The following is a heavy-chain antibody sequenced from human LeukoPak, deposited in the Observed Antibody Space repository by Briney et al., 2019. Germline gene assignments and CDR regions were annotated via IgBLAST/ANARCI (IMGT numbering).Heavy chain of an antibody. J-gene: IGHJ4*02. V-gene: IGHV4-34*01. CDR3: ARKGITMYSSDIDY. CDR2: INHSGST. D-gene: IGHD3-10*02. CDR1: GGSFSGYY. Sequence: SETLSLTCAVYGGSFSGYYWSWIRQPPGKGLEWIGEINHSGSTNYNLSLKSRVTISVDTSKNQFSLKLSSVTAADTAVYYCARKGITMYSSDIDYWGQGTLVTVSS.